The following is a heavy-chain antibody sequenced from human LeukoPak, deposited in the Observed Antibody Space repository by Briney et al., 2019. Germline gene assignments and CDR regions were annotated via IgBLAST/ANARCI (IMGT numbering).Heavy chain of an antibody. Sequence: GGSLRLSCAASGFTFSSYEMNWVRQAPGKGLECVSYITSSGNTIYYADSVKGRFTISRDNAKYSLYLQMNSLRAEDTAVYYCARKYCSTTSCLFDNWGQGTLVTVSS. D-gene: IGHD2-2*01. CDR1: GFTFSSYE. V-gene: IGHV3-48*03. CDR2: ITSSGNTI. J-gene: IGHJ4*02. CDR3: ARKYCSTTSCLFDN.